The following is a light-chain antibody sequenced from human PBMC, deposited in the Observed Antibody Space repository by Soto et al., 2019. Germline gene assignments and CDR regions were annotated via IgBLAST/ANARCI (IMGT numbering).Light chain of an antibody. J-gene: IGKJ1*01. CDR1: QSISSW. CDR3: QQYNSYSQT. CDR2: DAS. V-gene: IGKV1-5*01. Sequence: DIQMTQSPSTLSASVGDRVTITCRASQSISSWLAWYQQKPGKAPKLLIYDASSLESGVPSRFSGSESGTEFTLTISSLQPDDSATYYCQQYNSYSQTFGQGTKVDIK.